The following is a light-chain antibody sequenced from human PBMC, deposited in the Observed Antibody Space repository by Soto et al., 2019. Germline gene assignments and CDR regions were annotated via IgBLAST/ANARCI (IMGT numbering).Light chain of an antibody. CDR3: QPHTNWPTIT. V-gene: IGKV3-11*01. J-gene: IGKJ5*01. CDR2: HTS. Sequence: EIVLTQSPATLSSFPGERFTLSCRASQYISTHLAWYQPKPGQAPRLIXYHTSIRADGIPARFSASGSGTDLTLTLSRLEPEDFAFYDCQPHTNWPTITFGQGTRLEIK. CDR1: QYISTH.